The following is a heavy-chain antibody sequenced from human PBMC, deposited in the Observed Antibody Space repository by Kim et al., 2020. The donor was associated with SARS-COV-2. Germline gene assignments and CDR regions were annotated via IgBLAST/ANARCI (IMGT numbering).Heavy chain of an antibody. D-gene: IGHD4-17*01. Sequence: YADSVKGRVSISRDNTKNTLYLQMNSLRAEDTAVYYCARPKGSYGDYLNYWGQGTLVTVSS. J-gene: IGHJ4*02. V-gene: IGHV3-33*01. CDR3: ARPKGSYGDYLNY.